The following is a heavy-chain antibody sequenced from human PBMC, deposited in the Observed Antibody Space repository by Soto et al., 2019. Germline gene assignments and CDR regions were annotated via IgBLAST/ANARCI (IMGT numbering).Heavy chain of an antibody. CDR1: GFSLSTTGVG. CDR2: FYWDDDK. D-gene: IGHD4-17*01. Sequence: QITLKESGPTLVKPTQTVTLTCTFSGFSLSTTGVGVGWIRQPPGKALEWLALFYWDDDKHYSPSLKSRLTITKDTSKNQVVLTMTNMDPVDTATYYGAKRRSYGDFHHWGQGTLVNVSS. J-gene: IGHJ1*01. V-gene: IGHV2-5*02. CDR3: AKRRSYGDFHH.